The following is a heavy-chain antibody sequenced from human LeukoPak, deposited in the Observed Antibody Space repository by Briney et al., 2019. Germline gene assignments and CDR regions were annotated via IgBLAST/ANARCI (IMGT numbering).Heavy chain of an antibody. Sequence: SETLSLTCAVYGGSFSGYYWSWIRQPPGKGLEWIGEINHSGSTNYNPSLKSRVTISVDTSKNQFSLKLSSVTAADTAVYYCARGRTIAAAGTLGYWGQGTLVTVSS. J-gene: IGHJ4*02. D-gene: IGHD6-13*01. CDR1: GGSFSGYY. CDR2: INHSGST. V-gene: IGHV4-34*01. CDR3: ARGRTIAAAGTLGY.